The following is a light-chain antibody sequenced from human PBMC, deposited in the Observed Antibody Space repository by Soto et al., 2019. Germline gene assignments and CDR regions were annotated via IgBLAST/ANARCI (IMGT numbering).Light chain of an antibody. Sequence: QSALTQPRSVSGSPAQSVTISCTGTSSDVGGYNYVSWYQQHPGKAPKLMIYDVTKRPSGVPDRFSGSKSGNTASLTISGLQAEDEADYYCCSYAGSVVFGGGTTLTVL. J-gene: IGLJ2*01. CDR1: SSDVGGYNY. CDR2: DVT. CDR3: CSYAGSVV. V-gene: IGLV2-11*01.